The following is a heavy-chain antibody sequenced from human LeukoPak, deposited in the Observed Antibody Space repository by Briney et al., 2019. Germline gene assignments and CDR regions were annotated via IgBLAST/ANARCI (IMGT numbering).Heavy chain of an antibody. D-gene: IGHD6-19*01. J-gene: IGHJ4*02. Sequence: ASVKVSCKASGGSLSSSAISWVRQAPGQGLEWMGWISAYNGNTNYAQKLQGRVTMTRDTSTSTVYMELSSLRSEDTAVYYCARDLDSSGWYKEGTPRGPSDYWGQGTLVTVSS. CDR1: GGSLSSSA. CDR2: ISAYNGNT. V-gene: IGHV1-18*01. CDR3: ARDLDSSGWYKEGTPRGPSDY.